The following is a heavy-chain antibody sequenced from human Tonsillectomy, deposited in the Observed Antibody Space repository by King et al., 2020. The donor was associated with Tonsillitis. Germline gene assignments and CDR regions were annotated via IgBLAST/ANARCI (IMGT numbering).Heavy chain of an antibody. CDR2: IIPIFATP. D-gene: IGHD3-9*01. Sequence: QLVQSGAEVKRPGSSVKVSCKASGGTFNSYAISWVRQAPGQGLEWMGGIIPIFATPHYAQRFEGRVTITADESTSTAYMELSSLRSDDTAVYFCARGPLSGHFHTSTLLYFDYWGQGTLVTVSS. CDR3: ARGPLSGHFHTSTLLYFDY. J-gene: IGHJ4*02. CDR1: GGTFNSYA. V-gene: IGHV1-69*01.